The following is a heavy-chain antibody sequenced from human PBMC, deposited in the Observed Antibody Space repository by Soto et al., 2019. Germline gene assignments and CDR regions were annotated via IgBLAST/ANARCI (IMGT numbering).Heavy chain of an antibody. J-gene: IGHJ5*02. CDR2: IYPGDSET. D-gene: IGHD3-10*01. V-gene: IGHV5-51*01. CDR1: GYSFTSYW. CDR3: ERHTVTMVRGVISWLDP. Sequence: GESLKISCKGSGYSFTSYWIGWVRQMPGKGLEWMGIIYPGDSETRYSPSFQGQVTISADKSIRTAYRQWSSLKASDTAMYYCERHTVTMVRGVISWLDPWGQGTRVTVSS.